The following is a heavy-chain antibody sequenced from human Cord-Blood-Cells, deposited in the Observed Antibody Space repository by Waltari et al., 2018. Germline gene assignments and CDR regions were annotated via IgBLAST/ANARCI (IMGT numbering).Heavy chain of an antibody. CDR3: ARSGPSYDFWSGYYSYGMDV. D-gene: IGHD3-3*01. Sequence: QVQLQQWGAGLLKPSETLSLTCAVYGGSFSGYYWSWIRQPPGKGLEWIGEINHSGSTNYNPSLKSRVTISVDTSKNQFSLKLSSVTAADTAVYYCARSGPSYDFWSGYYSYGMDVWGQGTTVTVSS. CDR1: GGSFSGYY. V-gene: IGHV4-34*01. J-gene: IGHJ6*02. CDR2: INHSGST.